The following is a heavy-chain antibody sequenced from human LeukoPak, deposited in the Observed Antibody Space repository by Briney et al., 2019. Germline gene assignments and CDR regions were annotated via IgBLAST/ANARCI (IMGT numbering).Heavy chain of an antibody. J-gene: IGHJ3*02. V-gene: IGHV5-51*01. CDR2: IYPGDSDT. CDR1: GYSFTSYW. Sequence: GESLKISCKGSGYSFTSYWIGWVRQMPGKGLEWMGIIYPGDSDTRYSPSFQGQVTISADKSISTAYLQWSSLKASDTAMYYCARRIAVANKFSNFDAFDIWSQGTMVTVSS. CDR3: ARRIAVANKFSNFDAFDI. D-gene: IGHD6-19*01.